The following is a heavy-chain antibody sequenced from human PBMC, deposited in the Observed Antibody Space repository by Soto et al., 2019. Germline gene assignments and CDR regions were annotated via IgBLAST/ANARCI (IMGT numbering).Heavy chain of an antibody. CDR1: GYTLTELS. CDR3: ATRSYGSGSYYSLYH. D-gene: IGHD3-10*01. V-gene: IGHV1-24*01. J-gene: IGHJ5*02. CDR2: FDPEDGET. Sequence: ASVKVSCKVSGYTLTELSMHWVRQAPGKGLEWMGGFDPEDGETIYAQKFQGRVTMTEDTSTDTAYMELSSLRSEDTAVYYCATRSYGSGSYYSLYHWGQGTLVTRLL.